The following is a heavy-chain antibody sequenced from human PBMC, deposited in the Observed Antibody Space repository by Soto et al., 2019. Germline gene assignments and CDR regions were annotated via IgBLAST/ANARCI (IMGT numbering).Heavy chain of an antibody. J-gene: IGHJ4*02. CDR1: GFTFNKYA. CDR2: ISCSGAST. CDR3: AKTHGVITVITSFAH. D-gene: IGHD1-20*01. V-gene: IGHV3-23*01. Sequence: GGSLRLSCVASGFTFNKYALAWVRQAPGKGLEWVSAISCSGASTYDADSVKGRFTISRDNSNNTLYMQMNSLRAEDTAVYYCAKTHGVITVITSFAHWGQRTPVTVSS.